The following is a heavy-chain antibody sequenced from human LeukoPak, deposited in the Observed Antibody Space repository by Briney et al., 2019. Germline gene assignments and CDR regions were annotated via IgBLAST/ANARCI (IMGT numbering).Heavy chain of an antibody. Sequence: ASVKVSCKASGYTFTGYCMHWVRQAPGQGLEWMGRINPNSGGTDYAQKFQGGVTMTRGTSISTAYMELSRLRFDDTALYYCARGEYGGNFDFWGQGTLVTVSS. V-gene: IGHV1-2*06. D-gene: IGHD2-15*01. J-gene: IGHJ4*02. CDR2: INPNSGGT. CDR1: GYTFTGYC. CDR3: ARGEYGGNFDF.